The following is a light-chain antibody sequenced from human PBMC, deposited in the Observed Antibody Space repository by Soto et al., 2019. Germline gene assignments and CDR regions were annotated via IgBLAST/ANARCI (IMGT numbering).Light chain of an antibody. V-gene: IGKV3-20*01. CDR2: SVS. J-gene: IGKJ5*01. Sequence: EFVLTQYPGTLSLSPGERATLSCRASQTVGNNYLAWYQQKPGQAPSLLISSVSKRATGIPDRFSGGGSGTDFTLTISRVEPEDFALYICQQYDGSPITFGQGTRLEIK. CDR3: QQYDGSPIT. CDR1: QTVGNNY.